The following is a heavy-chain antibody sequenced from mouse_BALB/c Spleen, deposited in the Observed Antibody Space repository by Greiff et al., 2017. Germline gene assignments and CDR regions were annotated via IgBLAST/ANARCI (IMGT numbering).Heavy chain of an antibody. Sequence: EVKLVESGGGLVQPGGSRKLSCAASGFTFSSFGMHWVRQAPEKGLEWVAYISSGSSTIYYADTVKGRFTISRDNPKNTLFLQMTSLRSEDTAMYYCSRGLGPYYAMDYWGQGTSVTVSS. D-gene: IGHD4-1*01. CDR3: SRGLGPYYAMDY. J-gene: IGHJ4*01. V-gene: IGHV5-17*02. CDR1: GFTFSSFG. CDR2: ISSGSSTI.